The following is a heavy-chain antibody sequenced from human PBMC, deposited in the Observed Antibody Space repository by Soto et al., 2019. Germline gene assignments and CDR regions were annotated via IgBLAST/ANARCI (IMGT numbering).Heavy chain of an antibody. Sequence: GALRLSCAASGCPFSSYWMSWVRHAPGKGLEWVANIKQDGSEKYYVDSVKGRFTISRDNAKNSLYLQMNSLRAEDTAVYYCARIYSSGWYLYFDYWGQGTLGTVSS. CDR3: ARIYSSGWYLYFDY. V-gene: IGHV3-7*01. D-gene: IGHD6-19*01. CDR1: GCPFSSYW. CDR2: IKQDGSEK. J-gene: IGHJ4*02.